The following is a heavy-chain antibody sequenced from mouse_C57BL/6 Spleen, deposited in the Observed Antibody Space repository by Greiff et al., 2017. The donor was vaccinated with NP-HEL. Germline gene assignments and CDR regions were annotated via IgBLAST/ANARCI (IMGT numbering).Heavy chain of an antibody. J-gene: IGHJ3*01. V-gene: IGHV1-64*01. Sequence: VQLQQPGAELVKPGASVKLSCKASGYTFTSYWMHWVKQRPGQGLEWIGMIHPNSGSTNYNEKFKSKATLTVDKSSSTAYMQLSSLTSEDSAVYYCARSYYGSSYGYWGQGTLVTVSA. CDR2: IHPNSGST. CDR1: GYTFTSYW. CDR3: ARSYYGSSYGY. D-gene: IGHD1-1*01.